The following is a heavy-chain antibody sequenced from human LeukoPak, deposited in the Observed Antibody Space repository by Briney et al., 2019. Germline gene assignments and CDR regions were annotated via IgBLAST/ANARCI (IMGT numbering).Heavy chain of an antibody. CDR2: IYYSGST. D-gene: IGHD1-26*01. J-gene: IGHJ4*02. Sequence: SETLSLTCTVSGGSISSSSYYWGWIRQPPGKGLEWIGSIYYSGSTNYNPSLKSRVTISVDTSKNQFSLRLSSVTAADTAMYYCATGGSYGPLFDFWGQGTLVTVSS. V-gene: IGHV4-39*07. CDR1: GGSISSSSYY. CDR3: ATGGSYGPLFDF.